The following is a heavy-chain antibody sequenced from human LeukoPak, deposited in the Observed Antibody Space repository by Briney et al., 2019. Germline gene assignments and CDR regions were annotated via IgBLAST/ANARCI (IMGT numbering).Heavy chain of an antibody. V-gene: IGHV3-7*03. J-gene: IGHJ4*02. CDR1: GFTFTRQT. CDR3: AKVVSI. CDR2: MKEDGSVI. D-gene: IGHD3-3*01. Sequence: GGSLRLSCAASGFTFTRQTMSWVRQAPGKGLEWVASMKEDGSVINYVDSVKGRFTISRDNSKNTLYLQMNSLRAEDTAVYYCAKVVSIWGQGTLVTVSS.